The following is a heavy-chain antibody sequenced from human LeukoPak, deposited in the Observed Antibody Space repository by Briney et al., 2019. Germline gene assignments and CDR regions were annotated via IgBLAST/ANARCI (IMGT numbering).Heavy chain of an antibody. V-gene: IGHV4-4*08. Sequence: SETLSLTCTVSGVSISGFYWNWIRQPPRKGLEWVGYSHTGGSISSNPSLNSRVAFSMDASKNQVSLRLNSVTATDTAVYYCARRRGGFGEGEFDYWGQGIPVTVST. J-gene: IGHJ4*02. D-gene: IGHD3-10*01. CDR2: SHTGGSI. CDR3: ARRRGGFGEGEFDY. CDR1: GVSISGFY.